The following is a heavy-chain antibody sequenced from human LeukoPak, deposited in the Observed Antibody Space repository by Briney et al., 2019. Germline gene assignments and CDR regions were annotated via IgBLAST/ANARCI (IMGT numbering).Heavy chain of an antibody. V-gene: IGHV3-23*01. CDR3: SKGGSENFDY. J-gene: IGHJ4*02. CDR2: ISGSGGST. Sequence: GGSLRLSCAASGFTFSSYAMSWVRQAPGKWLEWVSAISGSGGSTYYADSVKGRFTISRDNSKNTLYLQINSLRAEDTAVYYCSKGGSENFDYWGQGTLVTVSS. D-gene: IGHD3-10*01. CDR1: GFTFSSYA.